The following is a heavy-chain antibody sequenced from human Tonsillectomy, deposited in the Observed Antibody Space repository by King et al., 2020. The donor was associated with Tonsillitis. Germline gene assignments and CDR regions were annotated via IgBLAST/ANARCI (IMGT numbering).Heavy chain of an antibody. CDR2: IKQDGSEK. V-gene: IGHV3-7*01. D-gene: IGHD1-7*01. CDR1: GFTFRNYY. J-gene: IGHJ6*02. CDR3: ARHRTRDYYYYGMDV. Sequence: VQLVESGGGLVQPGGSLRLSCAASGFTFRNYYMSWVRQAPGKGLEWVANIKQDGSEKYYVDSVKGRFTISRDNAKNSLYLQMNSLGAEDTAVYYCARHRTRDYYYYGMDVWGQGTTVTVSS.